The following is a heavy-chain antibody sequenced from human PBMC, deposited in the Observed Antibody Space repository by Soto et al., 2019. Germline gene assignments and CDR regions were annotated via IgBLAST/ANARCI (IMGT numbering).Heavy chain of an antibody. J-gene: IGHJ6*02. CDR1: GGSISSYY. CDR3: ARDRLVTEGYGMDV. D-gene: IGHD2-15*01. V-gene: IGHV4-59*01. Sequence: SETLSLTCTVSGGSISSYYWSWIRQPPGKGLEWIGYIYYSGSTNYNPSLKMRVTISVDTSKNQFSLKLSSVTAADTAVYYCARDRLVTEGYGMDVWGQGTKVTAP. CDR2: IYYSGST.